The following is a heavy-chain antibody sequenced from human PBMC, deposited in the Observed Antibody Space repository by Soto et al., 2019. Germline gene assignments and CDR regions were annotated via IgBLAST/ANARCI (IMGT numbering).Heavy chain of an antibody. CDR1: GYNFITYY. CDR3: SRSLYFRDAFDI. V-gene: IGHV1-46*03. CDR2: TSPSAASS. D-gene: IGHD3-9*01. Sequence: ASVKVSCKASGYNFITYYIHWVRQAPGQGLEWVGVTSPSAASSTYAQKFHGRVTLTYDTSTTTVYMELSSLRSEDTAIYYCSRSLYFRDAFDIWGQGTMVTVSS. J-gene: IGHJ3*02.